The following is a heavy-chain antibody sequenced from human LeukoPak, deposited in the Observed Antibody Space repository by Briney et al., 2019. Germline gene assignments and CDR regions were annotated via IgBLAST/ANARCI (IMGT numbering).Heavy chain of an antibody. Sequence: PSQTLSLPCTVSGGSLSSYEWSWVRQPPGKGLEGIGNIYDSGSANDNPSLQSRVVISVDTSKNQFSLNLTPVTAADTAVYYCARLKYYFDRSGYRAEYFQQWGQGTLVTASS. J-gene: IGHJ1*01. CDR1: GGSLSSYE. D-gene: IGHD3-22*01. CDR3: ARLKYYFDRSGYRAEYFQQ. CDR2: IYDSGSA. V-gene: IGHV4-59*01.